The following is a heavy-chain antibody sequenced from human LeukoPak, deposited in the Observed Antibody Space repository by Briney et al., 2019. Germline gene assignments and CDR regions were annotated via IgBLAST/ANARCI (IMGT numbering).Heavy chain of an antibody. CDR1: GFTFSSYG. CDR3: AKEWELLYYYFGMDV. D-gene: IGHD1-26*01. V-gene: IGHV3-30*18. J-gene: IGHJ6*02. CDR2: ISDDGSNI. Sequence: GRSLRLSCAASGFTFSSYGMHWVRQAPGKGLEWVAVISDDGSNIYYVDSVKGRFTISRDNSKSTLYLQMSSLRAEDTAVYYCAKEWELLYYYFGMDVWGQGTTVTVSS.